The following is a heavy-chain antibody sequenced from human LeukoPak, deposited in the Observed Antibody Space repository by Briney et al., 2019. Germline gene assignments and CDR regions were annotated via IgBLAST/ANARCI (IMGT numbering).Heavy chain of an antibody. J-gene: IGHJ5*02. Sequence: SETLSLTCTVSGGSISSGGYYWSWIRQHPGKGLEWIGYIYYSGSTYYNPSLKSRVTISVDTSKNQFSLKLSSVTAADTAVYYCARGRVAAAGNWFDPWGQGTLVTVSS. D-gene: IGHD6-13*01. CDR1: GGSISSGGYY. CDR3: ARGRVAAAGNWFDP. V-gene: IGHV4-31*03. CDR2: IYYSGST.